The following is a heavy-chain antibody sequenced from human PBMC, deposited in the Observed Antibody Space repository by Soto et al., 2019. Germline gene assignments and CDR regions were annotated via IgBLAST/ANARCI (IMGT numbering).Heavy chain of an antibody. Sequence: SETLSLTCTVSGDSISTSNYYWGWIRQPPGEGLEWIGHIFYSGGTYYNPSLKSRVTISVGTSKSQFSLKLNSITAADTAVYFCARRGGGDYLFDSWGQGMLVTVSS. CDR3: ARRGGGDYLFDS. CDR1: GDSISTSNYY. J-gene: IGHJ4*02. D-gene: IGHD4-17*01. CDR2: IFYSGGT. V-gene: IGHV4-39*01.